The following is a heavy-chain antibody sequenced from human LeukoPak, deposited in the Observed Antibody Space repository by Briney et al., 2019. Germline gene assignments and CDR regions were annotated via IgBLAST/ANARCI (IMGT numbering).Heavy chain of an antibody. Sequence: RPGGSLRLSCVASGFNFNDYAMHWVRQAPGKGLEWVSGISWNSGTKDYADSVKSRFIISRDYAQRSLFLQMNSLATEDTAFYYSAKAAADWYFDVWGRGTLVTVSS. CDR1: GFNFNDYA. J-gene: IGHJ2*01. CDR3: AKAAADWYFDV. D-gene: IGHD6-25*01. V-gene: IGHV3-9*01. CDR2: ISWNSGTK.